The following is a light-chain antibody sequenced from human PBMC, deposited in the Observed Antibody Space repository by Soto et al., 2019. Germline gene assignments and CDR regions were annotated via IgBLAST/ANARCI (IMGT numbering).Light chain of an antibody. CDR2: DVS. CDR3: SSYTSSSTRIV. CDR1: SSDVGGYNY. J-gene: IGLJ1*01. Sequence: QSVMTQPASVSGSPGQSVTIYCTGTSSDVGGYNYVSWYQQHPGKAPKLMIYDVSNRPSGVSNRFSGSKSGNTASLTISGLQAEDEADYYCSSYTSSSTRIVFGTGTKVT. V-gene: IGLV2-14*01.